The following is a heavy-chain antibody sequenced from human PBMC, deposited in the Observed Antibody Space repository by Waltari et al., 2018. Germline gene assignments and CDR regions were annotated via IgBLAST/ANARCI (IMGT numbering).Heavy chain of an antibody. CDR2: IESDESRT. D-gene: IGHD7-27*01. CDR1: GLTFSRYW. Sequence: EVQLVESGGALVQPGGSLRLSCATSGLTFSRYWMHWVRQAPGKGLMWVSHIESDESRTTYADSVKGRFTISRDNAKNTVYLQMNSLRDEDTAVYYCVRDEPGDGLDYWGQGTLVTVSS. V-gene: IGHV3-74*03. CDR3: VRDEPGDGLDY. J-gene: IGHJ4*02.